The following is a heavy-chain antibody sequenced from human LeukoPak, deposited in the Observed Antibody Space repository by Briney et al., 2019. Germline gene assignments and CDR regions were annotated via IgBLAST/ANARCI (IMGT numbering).Heavy chain of an antibody. Sequence: SVKVSFKASGGTFSSYAISWVRQAPGQGLEWMGGIIPIFGTANYAQKFQGRVTITADKSTSTAYMELSSLRSEDTAVYYCARMSLGYCSGGSCFFDYWGQGTLVTVSS. V-gene: IGHV1-69*06. D-gene: IGHD2-15*01. J-gene: IGHJ4*02. CDR3: ARMSLGYCSGGSCFFDY. CDR1: GGTFSSYA. CDR2: IIPIFGTA.